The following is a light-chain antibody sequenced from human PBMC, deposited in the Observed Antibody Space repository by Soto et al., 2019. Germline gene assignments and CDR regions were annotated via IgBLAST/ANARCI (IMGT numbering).Light chain of an antibody. V-gene: IGKV3-11*01. Sequence: EIVLTQSPATLSLSPGERATLSCRASQSVSSYLAWYQQKPGQAPRLLIYDTSNRATCIPARFSGSGSGTDFTLTISSLAPEDFAVYYCQQRSNWPPEGTFGQGIKLEIK. CDR1: QSVSSY. J-gene: IGKJ2*01. CDR2: DTS. CDR3: QQRSNWPPEGT.